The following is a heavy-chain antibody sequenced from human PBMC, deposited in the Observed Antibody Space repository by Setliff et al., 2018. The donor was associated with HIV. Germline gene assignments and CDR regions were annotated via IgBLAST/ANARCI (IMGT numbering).Heavy chain of an antibody. CDR2: ISGSGDIT. D-gene: IGHD3-22*01. CDR3: ARQWRDQYNSGVSTEYFQH. V-gene: IGHV3-23*01. Sequence: PGGSLRLSCAASGFSFRSYAVSWVRQAPGKGLEWVSVISGSGDITYYRESVKGRFTVSRDNSRNMLYLQMNSLRAEDTAVYYCARQWRDQYNSGVSTEYFQHWGLGTLVTVSS. CDR1: GFSFRSYA. J-gene: IGHJ1*01.